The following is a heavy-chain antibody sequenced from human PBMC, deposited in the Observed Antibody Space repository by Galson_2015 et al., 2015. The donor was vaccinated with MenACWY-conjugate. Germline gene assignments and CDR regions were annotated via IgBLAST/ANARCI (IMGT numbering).Heavy chain of an antibody. D-gene: IGHD1-26*01. CDR1: GYSSTTYW. CDR3: ARHPPGGRGLDV. CDR2: ISPGDSNT. J-gene: IGHJ6*02. V-gene: IGHV5-51*01. Sequence: QSGAEVKKSGESLTISCQGSGYSSTTYWLAWVRQMPGRGLEWVGLISPGDSNTRYSPSFQGQVTISADKSISTAYLQWSSLKASDTAMYYCARHPPGGRGLDVWGQGTTVTASS.